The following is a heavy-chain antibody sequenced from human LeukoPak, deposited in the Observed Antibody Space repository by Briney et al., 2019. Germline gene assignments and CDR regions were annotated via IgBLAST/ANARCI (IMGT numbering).Heavy chain of an antibody. V-gene: IGHV3-30*02. CDR2: IRYDGSNK. CDR3: AKASDVVVPAAIED. CDR1: GFTFSSYG. D-gene: IGHD2-2*02. J-gene: IGHJ4*02. Sequence: GGSLRLSCAASGFTFSSYGMHWVRQAPGKGLEWVAFIRYDGSNKYYADSVKGRLTFSRDNSKNTLYLQMNSLRAEDTAIYYCAKASDVVVPAAIEDWGQGTLVTVSS.